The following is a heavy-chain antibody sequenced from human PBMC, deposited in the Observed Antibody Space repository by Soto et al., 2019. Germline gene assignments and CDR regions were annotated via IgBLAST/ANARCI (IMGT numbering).Heavy chain of an antibody. CDR2: ISGSGGST. CDR3: AKEVSLGSTVDLGY. Sequence: EVQLLDSGGGLVQAGGSLRLSCAASGFTFSSDAMSWVRQVPGKGLEWVSGISGSGGSTYYADSVKGRFTISRDNSKNTLYLQMNCLRADDTAIYDCAKEVSLGSTVDLGYWGQGTLVTVSS. CDR1: GFTFSSDA. D-gene: IGHD7-27*01. V-gene: IGHV3-23*01. J-gene: IGHJ4*02.